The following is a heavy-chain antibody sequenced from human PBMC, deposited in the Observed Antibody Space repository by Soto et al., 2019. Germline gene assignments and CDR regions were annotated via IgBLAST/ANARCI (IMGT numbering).Heavy chain of an antibody. Sequence: PSETLSLTCAVYGGSFSGYYWSWIRQPPGKGLEWIGEINHSGSTNYNPSLKSRVTISVDTSKNQFSLKLSSVTAADTAVYYCARGKRWLQPYYGMDVWGQGTTVTVSS. CDR3: ARGKRWLQPYYGMDV. D-gene: IGHD5-12*01. V-gene: IGHV4-34*01. CDR2: INHSGST. CDR1: GGSFSGYY. J-gene: IGHJ6*02.